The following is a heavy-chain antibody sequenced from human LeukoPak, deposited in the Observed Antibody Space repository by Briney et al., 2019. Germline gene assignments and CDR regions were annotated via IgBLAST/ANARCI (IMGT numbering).Heavy chain of an antibody. Sequence: GGSLRLSCATSGFTFNTFKMNWVRQTPGKGLKRVSSITSGGDYIYYADSVKGRFTTYRDNAKNSLSLQLNSLRVEDTAVYYCARGHYDVLAASYKWTPDYWGQGTLVTVSS. V-gene: IGHV3-21*01. CDR2: ITSGGDYI. D-gene: IGHD3-9*01. CDR1: GFTFNTFK. J-gene: IGHJ4*02. CDR3: ARGHYDVLAASYKWTPDY.